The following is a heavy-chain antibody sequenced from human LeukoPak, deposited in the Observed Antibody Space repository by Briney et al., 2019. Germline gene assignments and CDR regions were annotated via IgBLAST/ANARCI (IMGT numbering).Heavy chain of an antibody. J-gene: IGHJ5*02. CDR3: ARDASSSSFVWFDP. CDR2: ISSSGSTR. V-gene: IGHV3-11*04. D-gene: IGHD6-6*01. CDR1: GFTFSDYY. Sequence: AGGSLRLSCAASGFTFSDYYMSWIRQAPGKGLEWVSDISSSGSTRYYADSVKGRFTISRDNAKNSLYLQMNSLRAEDTAVYYCARDASSSSFVWFDPWGQGTLVTVSS.